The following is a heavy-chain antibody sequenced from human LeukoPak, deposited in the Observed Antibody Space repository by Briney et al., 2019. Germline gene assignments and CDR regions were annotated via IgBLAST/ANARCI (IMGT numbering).Heavy chain of an antibody. J-gene: IGHJ4*02. CDR1: GFTVSSNY. V-gene: IGHV3-66*01. CDR3: ASKDPYDSRAYLLDY. Sequence: GGSLRLSCAASGFTVSSNYMSWVRQAPGKGLEWVSIIYSGGSTYYADPVKGRFTISRDTSKNTLYLQMNSLRAEDTAVYYCASKDPYDSRAYLLDYWGQGTLVTVSS. CDR2: IYSGGST. D-gene: IGHD3-22*01.